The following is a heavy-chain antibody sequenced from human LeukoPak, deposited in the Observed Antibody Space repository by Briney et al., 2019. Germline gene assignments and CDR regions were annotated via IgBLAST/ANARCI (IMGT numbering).Heavy chain of an antibody. CDR3: ARAHYYDSSGYYRAFDY. J-gene: IGHJ4*02. CDR1: GYSISSGYY. D-gene: IGHD3-22*01. Sequence: SETLSVTCAVSGYSISSGYYWGWIRQPPGKGLEWIGSIYHSGSTYYNPSLKSRVTISVDTSKNQFSLKLSSVTAADTAVYYCARAHYYDSSGYYRAFDYWGQGTLVTVSS. CDR2: IYHSGST. V-gene: IGHV4-38-2*01.